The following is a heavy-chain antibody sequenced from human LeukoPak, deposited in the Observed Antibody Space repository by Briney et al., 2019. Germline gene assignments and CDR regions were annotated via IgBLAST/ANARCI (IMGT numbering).Heavy chain of an antibody. CDR1: GGSISSYY. V-gene: IGHV4-59*12. CDR2: IYYSGST. Sequence: PETLSLTCTVSGGSISSYYWSWIRQPPGKGLEWIGYIYYSGSTNYNPSLKSRVTISVDTSKNQFSLKLSSVTAADTAVYYCANLVGADYFDYWGQGTLVTVSS. CDR3: ANLVGADYFDY. J-gene: IGHJ4*02. D-gene: IGHD1-26*01.